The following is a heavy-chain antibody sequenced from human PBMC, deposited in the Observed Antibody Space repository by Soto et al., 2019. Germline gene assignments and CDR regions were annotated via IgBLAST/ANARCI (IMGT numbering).Heavy chain of an antibody. CDR2: IYYSGST. V-gene: IGHV4-30-4*01. Sequence: QVQLQESGPGLVKPSQTLSLTCTVSGGSISSGDYYWSWIRQPPGKGLEWIGYIYYSGSTYYNPSRKSRVTISVDTSKNQFALKLSSVTAADTAVYYCARTSYGGVTFFGMDVWGQGTTVTVSS. D-gene: IGHD3-16*01. CDR3: ARTSYGGVTFFGMDV. CDR1: GGSISSGDYY. J-gene: IGHJ6*02.